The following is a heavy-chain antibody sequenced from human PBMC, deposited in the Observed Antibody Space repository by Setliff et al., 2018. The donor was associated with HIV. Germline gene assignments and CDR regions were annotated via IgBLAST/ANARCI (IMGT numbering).Heavy chain of an antibody. CDR3: ARQFLDWSNDYYSRYYMDV. J-gene: IGHJ6*03. CDR2: ISAYNGNT. D-gene: IGHD3-3*01. V-gene: IGHV1-18*01. Sequence: ASVKVSCKASGYTLTSYGISWVRQAPGQGLEWMGWISAYNGNTHYAQRLQGRVTMTTDTSTRTAYMELRSLRSDDTAVYYCARQFLDWSNDYYSRYYMDVWGKGTTVTVSS. CDR1: GYTLTSYG.